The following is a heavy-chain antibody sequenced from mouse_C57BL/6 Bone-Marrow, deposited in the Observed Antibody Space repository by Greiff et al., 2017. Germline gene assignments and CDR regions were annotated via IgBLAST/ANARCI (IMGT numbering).Heavy chain of an antibody. CDR2: IRNKANGYTT. CDR3: SRSPLYCYDGNYAMDY. D-gene: IGHD2-12*01. V-gene: IGHV7-3*01. Sequence: EVMLVESGGGLVQPGGSLSLSCAASGFTFTDYYMSWVRQPPGKALEWLGFIRNKANGYTTEYSASVKGRFTISRDNSQSILYLQMNALRAEDSATYYCSRSPLYCYDGNYAMDYWGQGTSVTVSS. J-gene: IGHJ4*01. CDR1: GFTFTDYY.